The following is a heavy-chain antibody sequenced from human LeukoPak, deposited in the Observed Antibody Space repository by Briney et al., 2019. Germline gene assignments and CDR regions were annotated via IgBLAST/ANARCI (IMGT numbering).Heavy chain of an antibody. Sequence: PSETLSLTCAVSGYSISSGYHWGWIRQPPVKGLEWIGSIYHSGSTYYNPSLKSRVTISVDTSKNQFSLKLSSVTAADTAVYYCARHSPGVLRYYYYYMDVWGKGTTVTVSS. CDR2: IYHSGST. D-gene: IGHD2/OR15-2a*01. CDR1: GYSISSGYH. J-gene: IGHJ6*03. V-gene: IGHV4-38-2*01. CDR3: ARHSPGVLRYYYYYMDV.